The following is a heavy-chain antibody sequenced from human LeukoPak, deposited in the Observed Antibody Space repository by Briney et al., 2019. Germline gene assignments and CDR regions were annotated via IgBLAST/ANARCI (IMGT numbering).Heavy chain of an antibody. Sequence: PSETLSLTCTVSGGSLSANNYWAWIRQPPGKGLEWLGSISHSGRPYYNPSFESRVTISLDMSKNQFSLRLTSMTAADTAMYYCAREGGSLSVADFWGQGTLVTVSS. V-gene: IGHV4-39*07. CDR1: GGSLSANNY. CDR3: AREGGSLSVADF. CDR2: ISHSGRP. J-gene: IGHJ4*02. D-gene: IGHD1-26*01.